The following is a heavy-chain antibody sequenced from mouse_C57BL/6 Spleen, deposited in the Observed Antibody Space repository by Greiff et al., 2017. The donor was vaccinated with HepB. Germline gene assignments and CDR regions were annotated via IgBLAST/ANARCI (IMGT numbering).Heavy chain of an antibody. CDR3: ARKPTGTDYAMDY. CDR1: GYTFTSYW. Sequence: QVQLQQPGAELVMPGASVKLSCKASGYTFTSYWMHWVKQRPGQGLEWIGEIDPSDSYTNYNQKFKGKSTLTVDKSSSTAYMQLSSLTSEDSAVYFCARKPTGTDYAMDYWGQGTSVTVSS. V-gene: IGHV1-69*01. J-gene: IGHJ4*01. D-gene: IGHD4-1*02. CDR2: IDPSDSYT.